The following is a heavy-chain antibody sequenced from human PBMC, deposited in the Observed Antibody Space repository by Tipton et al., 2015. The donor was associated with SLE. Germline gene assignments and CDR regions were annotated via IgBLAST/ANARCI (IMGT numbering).Heavy chain of an antibody. Sequence: GSLRLSCAASGFTFSSYSMNWVRQAPGKGLEWVSSISSSSSYIYYADSVKGRFTISRDNAKNSLYLQMNSLRAEDTAVYYCARDLGELSLYSYYGMYVWGPGTTVSVSS. J-gene: IGHJ6*02. D-gene: IGHD3-16*02. V-gene: IGHV3-21*03. CDR3: ARDLGELSLYSYYGMYV. CDR2: ISSSSSYI. CDR1: GFTFSSYS.